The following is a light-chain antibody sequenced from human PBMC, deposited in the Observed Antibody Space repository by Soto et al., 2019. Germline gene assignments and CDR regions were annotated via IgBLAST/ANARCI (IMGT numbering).Light chain of an antibody. Sequence: EIVLTQSPATLSLSPGERATLSCRASQSVSSYLAWYQQKPGQAPRLLIYDASNRATGIPAGFSGSGSGTDFALTLSSLEPEDFAVYYCQQRSNWPPDTFGGGTKVEIK. CDR2: DAS. CDR1: QSVSSY. CDR3: QQRSNWPPDT. J-gene: IGKJ4*01. V-gene: IGKV3-11*01.